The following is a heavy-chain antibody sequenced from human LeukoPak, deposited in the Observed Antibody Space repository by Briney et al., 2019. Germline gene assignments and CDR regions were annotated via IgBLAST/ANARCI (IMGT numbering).Heavy chain of an antibody. V-gene: IGHV4-4*07. Sequence: SETLSLTCTVSGGSISSYYWSWIWQPAGKGLEWIGRIYTSGSTNYNPSLKSRVTMSVDTSKNQFSLKLSSVTAADTAVYYCARGVVPYCSSTSCYYSYYFDYWGQGTLVTVSS. J-gene: IGHJ4*02. CDR2: IYTSGST. CDR3: ARGVVPYCSSTSCYYSYYFDY. CDR1: GGSISSYY. D-gene: IGHD2-2*01.